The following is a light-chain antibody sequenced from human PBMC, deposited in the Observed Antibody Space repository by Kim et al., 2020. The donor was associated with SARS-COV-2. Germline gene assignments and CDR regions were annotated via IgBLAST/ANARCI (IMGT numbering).Light chain of an antibody. CDR1: QSVNSS. Sequence: GERTTRSCRARQSVNSSLAWYQQRPGQPPRLLIYGASVRATGIPGRFSGSGSGTEFTLTITSLQSEDFALYHCQEYSSWPMYTFGQGTKLEI. CDR3: QEYSSWPMYT. J-gene: IGKJ2*01. V-gene: IGKV3-15*01. CDR2: GAS.